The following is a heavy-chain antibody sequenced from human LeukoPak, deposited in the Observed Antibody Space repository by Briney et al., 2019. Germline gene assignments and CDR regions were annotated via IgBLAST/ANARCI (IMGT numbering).Heavy chain of an antibody. V-gene: IGHV3-53*01. CDR2: IYSGGTT. Sequence: PGGSLRLSCAVSGFTVSGNYMSWVRQAPGKGLEWVSLIYSGGTTYYADSVKGRFTISRDNSKNTLFLQMNSLRVEDTAVYYCAKDMESAYDCSGYYSPFDSWAQGNLVTVSS. D-gene: IGHD3-22*01. J-gene: IGHJ4*02. CDR3: AKDMESAYDCSGYYSPFDS. CDR1: GFTVSGNY.